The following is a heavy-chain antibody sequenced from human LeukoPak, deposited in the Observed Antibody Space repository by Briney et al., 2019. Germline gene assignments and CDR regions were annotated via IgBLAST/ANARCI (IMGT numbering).Heavy chain of an antibody. J-gene: IGHJ4*02. CDR1: GASINNYY. CDR3: ATDFWSGHDW. V-gene: IGHV4-4*07. Sequence: SETLSLTCSVSGASINNYYWSWIRQPAGQGLEWIGRTYIDGNTNYTPSLKSRVTISLDKSRNEVSLKLTSVTAADTAVYYCATDFWSGHDWWGQGILVTVSS. D-gene: IGHD3-3*01. CDR2: TYIDGNT.